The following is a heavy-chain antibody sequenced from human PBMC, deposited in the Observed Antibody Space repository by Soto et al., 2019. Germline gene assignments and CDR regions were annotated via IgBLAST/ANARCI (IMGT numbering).Heavy chain of an antibody. Sequence: PWGSLRLSCAASGFTFSSYAMSWVRQAPGKGLEWVSAISGSGGSTYYNPSLKSRVTISVDTSKNQFSLKLSSVTAADTAVYYCASSIAVAYRSYFEYWGQGTLVTVSS. D-gene: IGHD6-19*01. J-gene: IGHJ4*02. CDR2: ISGSGGST. V-gene: IGHV3-23*01. CDR3: ASSIAVAYRSYFEY. CDR1: GFTFSSYA.